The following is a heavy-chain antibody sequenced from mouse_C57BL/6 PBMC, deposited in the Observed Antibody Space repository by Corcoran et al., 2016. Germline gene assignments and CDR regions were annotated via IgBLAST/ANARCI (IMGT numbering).Heavy chain of an antibody. D-gene: IGHD1-1*01. CDR3: TPIITTVVDWYFDV. CDR2: IDPEDVDT. V-gene: IGHV14-1*01. CDR1: GFNIKDYY. Sequence: EVQLQQSGAELVRPGASVKLSCTASGFNIKDYYMHWVKQRPEQGLEWIGRIDPEDVDTEYAPKFQGKATMTADTSSNTAYLQLSSLTSEDTAVYYCTPIITTVVDWYFDVWGTGTTVTVSS. J-gene: IGHJ1*03.